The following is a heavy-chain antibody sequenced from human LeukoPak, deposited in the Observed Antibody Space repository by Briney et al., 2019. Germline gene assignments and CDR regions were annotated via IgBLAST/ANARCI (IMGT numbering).Heavy chain of an antibody. D-gene: IGHD3-16*01. CDR3: ARGGSYGDY. CDR2: VNPDGSSV. Sequence: VGSLRLSCAASGFTFTRYWMHWVRQVPGKGLVWVSRVNPDGSSVTYGDSVKGRFTSSRDNAKNTLYLQMHSLRAEDMAVYYCARGGSYGDYWGQGILVPVSS. J-gene: IGHJ4*02. V-gene: IGHV3-74*01. CDR1: GFTFTRYW.